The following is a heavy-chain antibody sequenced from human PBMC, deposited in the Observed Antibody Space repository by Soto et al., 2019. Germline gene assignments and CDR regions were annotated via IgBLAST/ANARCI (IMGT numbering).Heavy chain of an antibody. CDR3: ARGRYGDY. Sequence: QVHLVQSGAEVKKPGASVKVSCKGSGYAFTTYGITWVRQAPGQGLEWMGWISAHNGNTNYAQKLQGRVTVTRDTSTSKAYMELRSLRSDVTAVYYCARGRYGDYWGQGALVTVSS. J-gene: IGHJ4*02. D-gene: IGHD1-1*01. V-gene: IGHV1-18*01. CDR1: GYAFTTYG. CDR2: ISAHNGNT.